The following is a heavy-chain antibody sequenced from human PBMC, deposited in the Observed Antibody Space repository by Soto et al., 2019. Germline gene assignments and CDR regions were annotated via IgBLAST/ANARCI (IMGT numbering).Heavy chain of an antibody. J-gene: IGHJ6*03. CDR3: ARLPTKLPKESYYSYMDV. CDR2: INHSGST. Sequence: PSETLSLTCAVYGGSFSGYYWSWIRQPPGKGLEWIGEINHSGSTNYNPSLKSRVTISVDTSKNQFSLKLSSVTAADTAVYYCARLPTKLPKESYYSYMDVWGKGNTVTVSS. D-gene: IGHD2-15*01. CDR1: GGSFSGYY. V-gene: IGHV4-34*01.